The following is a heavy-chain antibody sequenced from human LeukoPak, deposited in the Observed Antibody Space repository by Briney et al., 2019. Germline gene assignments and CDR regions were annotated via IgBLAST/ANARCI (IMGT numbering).Heavy chain of an antibody. J-gene: IGHJ3*02. Sequence: GGPLRLSCAASGITLSTYAMTWVRQAPGKGLEWVSSIRGSGGGTDYADSVKGRFTISRDNSRDTLFLQMNSLRAEDTALYYCTRDPNGDYVGAFDMWGPGTMVTVSS. CDR2: IRGSGGGT. V-gene: IGHV3-23*01. CDR3: TRDPNGDYVGAFDM. CDR1: GITLSTYA. D-gene: IGHD4-17*01.